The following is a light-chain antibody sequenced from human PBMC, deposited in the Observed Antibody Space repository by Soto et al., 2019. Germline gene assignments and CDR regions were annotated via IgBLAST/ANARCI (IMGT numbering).Light chain of an antibody. CDR2: AAS. J-gene: IGKJ4*01. V-gene: IGKV1-39*01. CDR3: QQAATFPLT. CDR1: QTISNF. Sequence: DIQMTQSPSSLSASVGDRVTITCRASQTISNFVNWYQQKLGRAPRLLIYAASSLQSGVPSRFSGSGSGTDFTLTISSLQPEDSATYYCQQAATFPLTFGGGTDVEI.